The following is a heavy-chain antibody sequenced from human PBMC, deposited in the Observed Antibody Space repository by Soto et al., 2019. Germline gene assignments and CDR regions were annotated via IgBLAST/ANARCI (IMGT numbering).Heavy chain of an antibody. CDR1: TFTFTSSA. D-gene: IGHD7-27*01. CDR2: IVVGSGNT. CDR3: ARDPTGDLKTFDY. J-gene: IGHJ4*02. Sequence: GASVKVSCKASTFTFTSSAVQWVRQARGQRLEWIGWIVVGSGNTKYAQNFQERVTITRDMSSGTAYLELSSLRSEDTAVYYCARDPTGDLKTFDYWGQGTLVTVSS. V-gene: IGHV1-58*01.